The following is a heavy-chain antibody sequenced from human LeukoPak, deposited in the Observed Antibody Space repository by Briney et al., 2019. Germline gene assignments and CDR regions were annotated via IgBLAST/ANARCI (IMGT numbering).Heavy chain of an antibody. V-gene: IGHV1-18*01. CDR3: VDSLYV. J-gene: IGHJ4*02. D-gene: IGHD2-8*01. Sequence: ASVKVSCKATDYTLTSHGISWVRQAPGQGLEWMGWISANNDNAKYPENLQGRVTMTTDTSTSTAYMELRSLISDDTAIYYCVDSLYVWCQGTLVTVSS. CDR2: ISANNDNA. CDR1: DYTLTSHG.